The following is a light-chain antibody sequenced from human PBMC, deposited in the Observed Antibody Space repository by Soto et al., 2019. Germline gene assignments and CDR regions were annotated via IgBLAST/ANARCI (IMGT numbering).Light chain of an antibody. CDR2: NVN. CDR3: SSFTSSTTYV. Sequence: QSALTQSASVSGSPGQSITISCTGTSSDVGNCNYVSWYQQHPGEVPKLIIFNVNNRPSGVSNRFSGSKSGNTASLTISGLQAEDEADYYCSSFTSSTTYVFGTGTKVTDL. V-gene: IGLV2-14*01. CDR1: SSDVGNCNY. J-gene: IGLJ1*01.